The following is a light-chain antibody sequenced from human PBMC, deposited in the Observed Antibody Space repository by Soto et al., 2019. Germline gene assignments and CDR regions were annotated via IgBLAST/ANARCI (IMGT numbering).Light chain of an antibody. V-gene: IGLV2-14*03. CDR3: ASYTNDSPLGV. CDR2: DVA. Sequence: QSALTQPASVSDSPGQSITISCTGTSSDVGGSNFVSWYQQHPGKPPKLIIYDVANRPSGVSNRFSGSKSGSTASLIISGLQADDEGDYYCASYTNDSPLGVFGNGTKVTV. J-gene: IGLJ1*01. CDR1: SSDVGGSNF.